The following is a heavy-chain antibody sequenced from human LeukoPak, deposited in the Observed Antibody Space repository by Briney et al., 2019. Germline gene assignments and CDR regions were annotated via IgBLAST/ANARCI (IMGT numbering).Heavy chain of an antibody. V-gene: IGHV1-69*04. CDR2: IIPILGIA. D-gene: IGHD3-22*01. J-gene: IGHJ4*02. Sequence: SVKVSCKASGGTFSSYAISWVRQAPGQGLEWMGRIIPILGIANYAQKLQGRVTITADKSTSTAYMELSSLRSEDTAVYYCARVVDDSRSDYFDYWGQGTLVTVSS. CDR1: GGTFSSYA. CDR3: ARVVDDSRSDYFDY.